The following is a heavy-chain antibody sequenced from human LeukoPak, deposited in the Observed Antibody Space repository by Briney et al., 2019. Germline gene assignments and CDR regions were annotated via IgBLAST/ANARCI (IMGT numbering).Heavy chain of an antibody. V-gene: IGHV1-2*02. CDR2: INPNSGGT. Sequence: ASVKVSCKASGYTFTGYYMHWVRQAPGQGLEWMGWINPNSGGTNYAQKFQGRVTMTRDTSISTAYMELSRLRSDDTAVYYCVVRGRLKAAAGTSGLDYWGQGTLVTVSS. J-gene: IGHJ4*02. D-gene: IGHD6-13*01. CDR1: GYTFTGYY. CDR3: VVRGRLKAAAGTSGLDY.